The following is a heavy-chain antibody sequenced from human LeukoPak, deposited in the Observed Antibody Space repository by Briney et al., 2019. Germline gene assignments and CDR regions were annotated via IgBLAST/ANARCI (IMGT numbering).Heavy chain of an antibody. CDR1: GYTLTELS. V-gene: IGHV1-24*01. D-gene: IGHD2-21*02. CDR2: FDPEDGET. J-gene: IGHJ6*02. CDR3: ARDSSYCGGDCYGYYYYGMDV. Sequence: AASVKVSCKVSGYTLTELSMHWVRQAPGKGLEWMGGFDPEDGETIYAQKLQGRVTMTEDTSTDTAYMELSSLRSEDTAVYYCARDSSYCGGDCYGYYYYGMDVWGQGTTVTVSS.